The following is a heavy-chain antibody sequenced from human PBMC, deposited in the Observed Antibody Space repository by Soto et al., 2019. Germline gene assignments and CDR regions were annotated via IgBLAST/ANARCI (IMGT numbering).Heavy chain of an antibody. CDR3: ARGDGAYYDGNGYLGRH. D-gene: IGHD3-22*01. Sequence: EVQLVESGGGSVQPGGSLRLSCAASGFTFSSYWMHWVRQAPGKGLAWVSRIKSDGSGTYYADSVKGRLTISRDNAKNTLYLQMNSLRAEDTAVYYCARGDGAYYDGNGYLGRHWGQGTLVTVSS. CDR1: GFTFSSYW. V-gene: IGHV3-74*01. CDR2: IKSDGSGT. J-gene: IGHJ4*02.